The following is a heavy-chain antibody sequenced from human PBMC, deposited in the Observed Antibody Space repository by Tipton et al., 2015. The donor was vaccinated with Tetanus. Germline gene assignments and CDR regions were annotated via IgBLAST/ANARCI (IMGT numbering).Heavy chain of an antibody. V-gene: IGHV4-31*02. Sequence: LRLSCTVSGGSISSFNYYWGWARQHPGKDLEWIGYIYYSGSTYYNPSLQSRVTISLDTSKNQFSLNLTSVTAADTAVYYCASTSYHILTGDPTDSGGQGILVTVSS. CDR3: ASTSYHILTGDPTDS. D-gene: IGHD3-9*01. J-gene: IGHJ4*02. CDR1: GGSISSFNYY. CDR2: IYYSGST.